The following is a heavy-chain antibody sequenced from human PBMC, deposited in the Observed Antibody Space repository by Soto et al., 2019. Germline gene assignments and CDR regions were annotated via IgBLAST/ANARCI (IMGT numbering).Heavy chain of an antibody. V-gene: IGHV1-2*02. Sequence: ASVKVSCKAFGYTFTGYYIHWVRQAPGKGLEWRGWINPKSGATKYTQKFQGRVIMSRDTSISTFYSEMISLRSDLSTFEYCAPDGLYDVDIPCWLDPWGQVPSGTASP. D-gene: IGHD2-21*01. CDR3: APDGLYDVDIPCWLDP. J-gene: IGHJ5*02. CDR2: INPKSGAT. CDR1: GYTFTGYY.